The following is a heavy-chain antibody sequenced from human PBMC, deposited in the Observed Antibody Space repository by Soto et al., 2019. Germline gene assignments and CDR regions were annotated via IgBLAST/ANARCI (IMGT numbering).Heavy chain of an antibody. V-gene: IGHV3-30*18. CDR3: AKDHLPSTVTTPGY. CDR2: ISYDGNNK. D-gene: IGHD4-17*01. Sequence: QVQLVESGGGVVQPGRSLRLSCAASGFTFSTYVMHWVRQAPGKGLEWVAVISYDGNNKYYADSVKGRFTIARDNSKNTLFLQMDSLRAEDTAVYYCAKDHLPSTVTTPGYWGQGTLVTVSS. CDR1: GFTFSTYV. J-gene: IGHJ4*02.